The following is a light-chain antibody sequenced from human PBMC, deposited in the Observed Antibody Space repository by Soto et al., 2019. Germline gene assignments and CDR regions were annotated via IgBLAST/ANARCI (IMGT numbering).Light chain of an antibody. CDR1: HPTSSS. J-gene: IGKJ1*01. Sequence: DTQLTQSRSCMSASSRGRAYHYNRDTHPTSSSFASYQQRAAKAPQLLIYAAPTSQSGPPSRFSGSGSVTDSTLTISSLQPDDVATHYCHQYESYTPCTFGQGTKVDIK. CDR3: HQYESYTPCT. CDR2: AAP. V-gene: IGKV1-9*01.